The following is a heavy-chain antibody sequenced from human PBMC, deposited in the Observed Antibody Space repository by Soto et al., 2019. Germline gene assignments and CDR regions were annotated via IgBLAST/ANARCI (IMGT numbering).Heavy chain of an antibody. Sequence: SETLSLTCTVSGGSISSYYWSWIRQPPGKGLEWIGYIYYSGSTNYNPSLKSRVSISVDTSKKQFSLKLSSVTAADTAVYYCARGPLTTYFDYWGQGTLVTVSS. CDR1: GGSISSYY. CDR2: IYYSGST. J-gene: IGHJ4*02. V-gene: IGHV4-59*01. CDR3: ARGPLTTYFDY.